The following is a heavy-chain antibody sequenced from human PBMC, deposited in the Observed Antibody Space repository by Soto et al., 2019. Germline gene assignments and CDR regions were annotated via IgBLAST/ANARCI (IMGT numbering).Heavy chain of an antibody. Sequence: EVQLVESGGGLVQPGGSLRLSCTDSGFTFSGDWMHWVHQAPGKGLVWVSRIDPYETGISYADSVKGRFTISRDNAKSTLYLQMNSLRVEDTAVYYCTRDTFGARDYWGQGTLVTVSS. CDR1: GFTFSGDW. CDR2: IDPYETGI. D-gene: IGHD3-10*01. J-gene: IGHJ4*02. CDR3: TRDTFGARDY. V-gene: IGHV3-74*01.